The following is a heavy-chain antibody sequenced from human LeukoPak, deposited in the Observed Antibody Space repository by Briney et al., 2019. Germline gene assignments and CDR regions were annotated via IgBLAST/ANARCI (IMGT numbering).Heavy chain of an antibody. Sequence: GGSLRLSCAASGFTFSSYAMHWVRQAPGKGLEWVAVVSYDGSNKYYADSVKGRFTISRDNSKNTLSLQMNSLRPEDTAVYYCARDRGVATMDYWGQGTLVTVSS. D-gene: IGHD5-12*01. CDR2: VSYDGSNK. J-gene: IGHJ4*02. CDR3: ARDRGVATMDY. CDR1: GFTFSSYA. V-gene: IGHV3-30*14.